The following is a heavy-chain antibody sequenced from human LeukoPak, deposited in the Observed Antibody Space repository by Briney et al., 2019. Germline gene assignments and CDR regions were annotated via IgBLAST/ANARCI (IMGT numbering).Heavy chain of an antibody. D-gene: IGHD6-6*01. Sequence: GGSLRLSCAASGFTFSGYGIHWVRQAPGKGLEWVAFIRYDGSNKYYADSVKGRFTISRDNSKNTLYLQMNSLRAEDTAVYYCARVLEGSSSTLSNAFDIWGQGTMVTVSS. CDR1: GFTFSGYG. CDR2: IRYDGSNK. J-gene: IGHJ3*02. V-gene: IGHV3-30*02. CDR3: ARVLEGSSSTLSNAFDI.